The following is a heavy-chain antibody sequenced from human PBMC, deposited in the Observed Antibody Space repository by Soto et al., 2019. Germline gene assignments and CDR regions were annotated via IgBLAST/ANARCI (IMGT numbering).Heavy chain of an antibody. CDR1: AFTFNNAC. J-gene: IGHJ4*02. CDR3: TTDTRWAVAGSPTQDY. V-gene: IGHV3-15*07. D-gene: IGHD6-19*01. CDR2: IKSKTDGGTT. Sequence: EVQLVESGGGLVKPGGSLRLSCAASAFTFNNACMNWVRQAPGKGLEWVGRIKSKTDGGTTDYAAPVKGRFIISRDDSKNTLYLQMNSLKTEDTAVYYCTTDTRWAVAGSPTQDYWGQGTLVTVSS.